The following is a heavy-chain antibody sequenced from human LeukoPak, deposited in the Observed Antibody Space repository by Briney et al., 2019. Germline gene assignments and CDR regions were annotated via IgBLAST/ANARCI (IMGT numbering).Heavy chain of an antibody. D-gene: IGHD3-16*01. V-gene: IGHV3-20*04. CDR1: GFTFDDYG. J-gene: IGHJ4*02. CDR2: INWNGGNT. CDR3: ARDTAWAHNY. Sequence: GGSLRLSCAASGFTFDDYGMSWVRQAPGKGLEWVSSINWNGGNTDYVDSVKGRFTISRDNAKNSLYLQMNSLRAEDTAFYYCARDTAWAHNYWGQGTLVTVSS.